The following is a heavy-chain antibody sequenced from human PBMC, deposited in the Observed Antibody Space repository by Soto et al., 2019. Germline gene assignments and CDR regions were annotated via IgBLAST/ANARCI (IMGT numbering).Heavy chain of an antibody. J-gene: IGHJ3*02. D-gene: IGHD3-16*01. CDR3: ARNFGIMIPSPDAFYI. CDR2: ILYDGSNK. CDR1: GXTGSSYG. V-gene: IGHV3-33*01. Sequence: GSLRLACAASGXTGSSYGIDWVRQAPGKGLEWVAFILYDGSNKYYADSVNCLFTISRYNSKNTLYLQMNILIAYDTAVYYCARNFGIMIPSPDAFYIWSQGTMVTVSS.